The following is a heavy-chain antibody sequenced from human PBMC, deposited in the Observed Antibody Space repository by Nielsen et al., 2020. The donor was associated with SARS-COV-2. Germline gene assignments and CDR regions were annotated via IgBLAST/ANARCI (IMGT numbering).Heavy chain of an antibody. CDR3: ARGEGWLAPDAFDI. CDR1: GGTFSSYA. Sequence: SAKVSCKASGGTFSSYAISWVRQAPGQGLEWMGGIIPIFGTANYAQKFQGRVTITADESTSTAYMELSSLRSEDTAVYYCARGEGWLAPDAFDIWGQGTMVTVSS. CDR2: IIPIFGTA. V-gene: IGHV1-69*13. J-gene: IGHJ3*02. D-gene: IGHD6-19*01.